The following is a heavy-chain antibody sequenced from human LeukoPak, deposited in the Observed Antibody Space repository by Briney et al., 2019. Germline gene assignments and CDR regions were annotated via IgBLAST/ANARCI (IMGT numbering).Heavy chain of an antibody. V-gene: IGHV3-33*01. J-gene: IGHJ4*02. CDR2: IWHDGSNQ. Sequence: GGSLRLSCEASEFIFSSYGMHWVRQAPGKGLEWVAVIWHDGSNQTYTDSVKGRFTISRDNSKNTLDLHMNSLRAEDTAVYYCARDRGPGGLAGTYYWGQGTLVTVSS. CDR3: ARDRGPGGLAGTYY. D-gene: IGHD6-19*01. CDR1: EFIFSSYG.